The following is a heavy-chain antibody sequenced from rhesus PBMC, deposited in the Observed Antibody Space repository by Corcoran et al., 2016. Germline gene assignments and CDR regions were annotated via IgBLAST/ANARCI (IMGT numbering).Heavy chain of an antibody. Sequence: QVQLVQSGAEVKKPGASVKVSCKASGFTFGSYAINWVRQAPGQGLEWMGVIIPLVSITNYAEKFQDRVPITADTSTSTAYMELISLRSEATAVYYCARGLATYWYFDLWDPGTPITISS. V-gene: IGHV1-198*02. CDR2: IIPLVSIT. CDR1: GFTFGSYA. CDR3: ARGLATYWYFDL. J-gene: IGHJ2*01. D-gene: IGHD1-38*01.